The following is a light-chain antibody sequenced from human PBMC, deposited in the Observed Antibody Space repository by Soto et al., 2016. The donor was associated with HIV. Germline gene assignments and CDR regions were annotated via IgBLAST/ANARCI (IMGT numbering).Light chain of an antibody. CDR2: AAS. CDR3: QQSYSTLIT. CDR1: QTIRNY. J-gene: IGKJ5*01. V-gene: IGKV1-39*01. Sequence: DIQMTQPPSSLSASVGDRVTITCRASQTIRNYLNWYQQKPGKAPKLLIYAASSLQSGVPSRFSGSGSGTDFTLTISSLQPEDFATYYCQQSYSTLITFGQGHDWRLN.